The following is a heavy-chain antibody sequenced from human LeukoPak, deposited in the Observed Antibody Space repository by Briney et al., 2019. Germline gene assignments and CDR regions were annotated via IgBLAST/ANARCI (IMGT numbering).Heavy chain of an antibody. CDR2: IIPIFGTA. Sequence: SVKVSCKASGGTFSIYAISWVRQAPGQGLEWMGGIIPIFGTANYAQKFQGRVTITADKSTSTAYMELSSLRSEDTAVYYCAREYSSSGYYFDYWGQGTLVTVSS. V-gene: IGHV1-69*06. D-gene: IGHD6-6*01. CDR3: AREYSSSGYYFDY. J-gene: IGHJ4*02. CDR1: GGTFSIYA.